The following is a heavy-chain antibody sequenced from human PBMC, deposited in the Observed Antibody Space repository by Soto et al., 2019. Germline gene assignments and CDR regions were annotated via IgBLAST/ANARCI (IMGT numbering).Heavy chain of an antibody. CDR3: ARGLAADGA. CDR1: GYTFTHYA. V-gene: IGHV1-3*01. Sequence: QVQLVQSGAEVKKPGASVKVSCTASGYTFTHYAIHWVRHAPGQRLEWMGFINAGSGNTKYSQTFQGRLTFTKDTSASTAYMDLSSLRSEDTAIYSCARGLAADGAWGQGTLVTVSS. J-gene: IGHJ5*02. D-gene: IGHD6-13*01. CDR2: INAGSGNT.